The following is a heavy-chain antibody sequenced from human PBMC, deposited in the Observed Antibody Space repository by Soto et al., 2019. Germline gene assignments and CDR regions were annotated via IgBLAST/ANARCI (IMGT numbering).Heavy chain of an antibody. J-gene: IGHJ5*02. Sequence: SETLSLTCTVSGGSISSSSYYWGWIRQPPGKGLEWIGSIYYSGSTYYNPSLKSRVTISVDTSKNQFSLKLSSVTAADTAVYYRARPAHEYPRITMILGAWFDPWGQGTLVTVSS. D-gene: IGHD3-22*01. V-gene: IGHV4-39*01. CDR2: IYYSGST. CDR3: ARPAHEYPRITMILGAWFDP. CDR1: GGSISSSSYY.